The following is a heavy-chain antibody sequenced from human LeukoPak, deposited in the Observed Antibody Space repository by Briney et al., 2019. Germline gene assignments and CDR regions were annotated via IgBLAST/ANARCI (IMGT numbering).Heavy chain of an antibody. CDR1: GGTFSSYA. V-gene: IGHV1-69*06. CDR2: IIPIFGTA. J-gene: IGHJ6*03. D-gene: IGHD3-10*01. Sequence: SVKVSCKASGGTFSSYAISWVRQAPGQGLEWMGGIIPIFGTANYAQKFQGRVTITADKSTSTAYMELSSLRSEDTAVYYCARRNVLLWFGESSGYYYYYMDVWGKGTTVTVSS. CDR3: ARRNVLLWFGESSGYYYYYMDV.